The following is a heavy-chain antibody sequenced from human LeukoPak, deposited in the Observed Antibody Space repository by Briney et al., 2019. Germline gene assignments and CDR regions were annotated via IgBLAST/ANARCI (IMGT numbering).Heavy chain of an antibody. J-gene: IGHJ5*02. D-gene: IGHD4-23*01. Sequence: ASVKVSCKASGYTFTSYAMHWVRQAPGQRLEWMGWINAGNGNTKYSQKFQGRVTITRDTSASTAYMELSSLRSEDTAVYYCAREGNTVVPWSWFDPWGQGTLVTVSS. CDR2: INAGNGNT. CDR3: AREGNTVVPWSWFDP. V-gene: IGHV1-3*01. CDR1: GYTFTSYA.